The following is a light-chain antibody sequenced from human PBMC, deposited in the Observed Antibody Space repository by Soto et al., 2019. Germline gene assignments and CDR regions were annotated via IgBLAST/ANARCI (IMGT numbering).Light chain of an antibody. J-gene: IGLJ2*01. CDR3: QVWDSSSDRHVV. CDR1: NIGSKS. CDR2: YDS. V-gene: IGLV3-21*04. Sequence: SYELTQPPSESVAPGKTARITCGGNNIGSKSVHWYQQKPGQAPVLVIYYDSDRPSGIPERFSGSNSGNTATLTISRVEAGDEADYYCQVWDSSSDRHVVFGGGTKLTVL.